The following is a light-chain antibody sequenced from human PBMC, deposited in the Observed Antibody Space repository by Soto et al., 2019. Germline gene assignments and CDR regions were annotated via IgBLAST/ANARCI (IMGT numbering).Light chain of an antibody. CDR2: ENN. J-gene: IGLJ1*01. CDR1: SSNIGNNY. Sequence: QSVLTQPPSVSAAPGQKVTISCSGSSSNIGNNYVSWYQQLPGTAHKLLIYENNKRPSGIPDRFSGSKSGTSATLGITGLQTGDEADYYCGTWDSSLSVYVFGTGTKLTVL. CDR3: GTWDSSLSVYV. V-gene: IGLV1-51*02.